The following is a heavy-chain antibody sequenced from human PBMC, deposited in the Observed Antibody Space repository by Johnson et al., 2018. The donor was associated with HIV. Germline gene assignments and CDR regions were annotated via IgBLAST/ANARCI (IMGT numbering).Heavy chain of an antibody. CDR2: IKQDGSEK. CDR1: GFTFSSYW. V-gene: IGHV3-7*05. J-gene: IGHJ3*02. Sequence: VQLVESGGDLVQSGGSLRLSCAASGFTFSSYWMSWVRQAPGKGLEWVANIKQDGSEKYYVGSVTGRFTISRDNAKNSLYLQMNSLRAEDTALYYCARSRGYSGWVGAFDIWGQGTMVTVSS. CDR3: ARSRGYSGWVGAFDI. D-gene: IGHD5-12*01.